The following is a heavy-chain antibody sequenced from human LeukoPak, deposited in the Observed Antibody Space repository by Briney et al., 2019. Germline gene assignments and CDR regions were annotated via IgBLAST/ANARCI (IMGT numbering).Heavy chain of an antibody. CDR1: GGSISSHY. Sequence: SETLSLTCTVSGGSISSHYWSWIRQPPGKGLEWIGYNYYSGSTNYNPSLKSRVTISVNTSKNQFSLKLNSVTAADTAVYYCGRGALGYCSSTSCYAEDYWGQGTLVTVSS. J-gene: IGHJ4*02. D-gene: IGHD2-2*01. CDR3: GRGALGYCSSTSCYAEDY. V-gene: IGHV4-59*11. CDR2: NYYSGST.